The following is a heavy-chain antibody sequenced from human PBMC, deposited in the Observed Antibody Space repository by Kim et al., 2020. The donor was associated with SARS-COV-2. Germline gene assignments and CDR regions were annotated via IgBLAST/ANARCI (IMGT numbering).Heavy chain of an antibody. CDR2: ITYRCTT. CDR1: GGSVSSGNYL. J-gene: IGHJ6*01. CDR3: ARDYSGYDYNYGLDV. Sequence: SETLSLTCTVSGGSVSSGNYLWTWIRQPPGKGLEWIGYITYRCTTNYNPSLMGRVTMSIDTSKDQFSLQMTSVTAADTALYFCARDYSGYDYNYGLDVWG. V-gene: IGHV4-61*01. D-gene: IGHD5-12*01.